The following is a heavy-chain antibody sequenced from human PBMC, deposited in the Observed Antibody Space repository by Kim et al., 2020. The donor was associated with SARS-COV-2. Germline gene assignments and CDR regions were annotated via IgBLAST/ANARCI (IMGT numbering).Heavy chain of an antibody. CDR3: ARGGYTGYLYYYYGLDV. V-gene: IGHV3-48*02. D-gene: IGHD5-12*01. J-gene: IGHJ6*02. Sequence: SVRGRFTISRDNAKSSLYLQMNSLRDEDTATYYCARGGYTGYLYYYYGLDVWGQGTTVTVSS.